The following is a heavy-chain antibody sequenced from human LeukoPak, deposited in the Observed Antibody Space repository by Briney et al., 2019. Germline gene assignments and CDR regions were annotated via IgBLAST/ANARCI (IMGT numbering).Heavy chain of an antibody. CDR2: INPSGGGT. Sequence: ASVKVSCKASGYTFTGYYMHWVRQAPGQGLEWMGIINPSGGGTSYAQKFQGRVTMTRDTSTSTVYMELSSLRSEDTAVYYCARVGAARPFDPWGQGTLVTVSS. CDR1: GYTFTGYY. CDR3: ARVGAARPFDP. J-gene: IGHJ5*02. D-gene: IGHD6-6*01. V-gene: IGHV1-46*01.